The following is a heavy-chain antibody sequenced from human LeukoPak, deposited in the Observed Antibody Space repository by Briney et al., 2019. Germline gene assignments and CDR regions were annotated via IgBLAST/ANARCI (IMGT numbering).Heavy chain of an antibody. Sequence: PSETLSLTCTVSGGSISSGDYYWSWIRQPPGKGLEWIGYIYYSGSTYYNPSLKSRVTISVDTSKNQFSLKLSSVTAADTAVYYCATRGSNWGEGDYWGQGTLVTVSS. J-gene: IGHJ4*02. D-gene: IGHD7-27*01. CDR2: IYYSGST. V-gene: IGHV4-61*08. CDR1: GGSISSGDYY. CDR3: ATRGSNWGEGDY.